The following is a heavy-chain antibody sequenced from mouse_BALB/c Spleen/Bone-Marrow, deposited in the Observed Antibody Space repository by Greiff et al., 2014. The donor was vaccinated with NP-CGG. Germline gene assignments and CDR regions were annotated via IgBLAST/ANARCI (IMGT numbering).Heavy chain of an antibody. CDR3: ARRKNVWFAY. J-gene: IGHJ3*01. CDR2: IYPGTGST. Sequence: VQVVESGPELVKPGASVKMSCKASGYTFTDYIISWVKQRVGQGPEWIGEIYPGTGSTYYNEKFKGKATLTADKSSNIAYMQLSSLTSEDSAVYFCARRKNVWFAYWGQGTLVTVSA. CDR1: GYTFTDYI. V-gene: IGHV1-77*01.